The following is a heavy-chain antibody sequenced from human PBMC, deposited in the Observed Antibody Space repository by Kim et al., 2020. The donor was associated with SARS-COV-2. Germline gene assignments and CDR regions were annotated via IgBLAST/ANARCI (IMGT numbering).Heavy chain of an antibody. CDR1: GGSISSSSYY. J-gene: IGHJ5*02. D-gene: IGHD3-3*01. CDR2: IYYSGST. Sequence: SETLSLTCTVSGGSISSSSYYWGWIRQPPGKGLEWIGSIYYSGSTYYNPSLKSRVTISVDTSKNQFSLKLSSVTAADTAVYYCALAYYDFWSGYLYWFDPWGQGTLVTVSS. CDR3: ALAYYDFWSGYLYWFDP. V-gene: IGHV4-39*01.